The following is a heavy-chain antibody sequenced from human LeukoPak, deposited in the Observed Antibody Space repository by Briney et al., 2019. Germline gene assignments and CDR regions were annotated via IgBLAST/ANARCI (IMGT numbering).Heavy chain of an antibody. D-gene: IGHD6-13*01. V-gene: IGHV3-23*01. CDR1: EFTFSSYA. CDR3: AKRGAAAATWLDY. Sequence: GESLSLSCAASEFTFSSYAMNWVRQAPGKGLEGGSAITARGSTYYANSVKGRFTISRDNSKNTLFLQMNSLRAADTAIYYCAKRGAAAATWLDYWGQGTLVTVSS. J-gene: IGHJ4*02. CDR2: ITARGST.